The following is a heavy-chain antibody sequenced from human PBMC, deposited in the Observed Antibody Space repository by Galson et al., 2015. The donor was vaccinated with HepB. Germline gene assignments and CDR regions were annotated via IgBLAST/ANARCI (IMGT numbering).Heavy chain of an antibody. J-gene: IGHJ3*02. D-gene: IGHD2-15*01. CDR2: ISYDGTKK. CDR3: AKGGSMLPAAFDI. CDR1: GFTFSSYD. V-gene: IGHV3-30*18. Sequence: SLRLSCAASGFTFSSYDMHWVRQAPGKGLEWATLISYDGTKKYYADSMKGRFTISRDNFKNTLYLEINTLRAEDTAVYYCAKGGSMLPAAFDIWGHGTMVTVSS.